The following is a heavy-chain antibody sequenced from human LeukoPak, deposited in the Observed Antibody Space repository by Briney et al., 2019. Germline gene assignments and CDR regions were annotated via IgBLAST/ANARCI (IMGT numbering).Heavy chain of an antibody. CDR1: GFTFSSYW. V-gene: IGHV3-7*01. D-gene: IGHD3-10*01. J-gene: IGHJ6*03. CDR2: IKQDGSEK. Sequence: PGGSLRLPCAASGFTFSSYWMSWVRQAPGKGLEWVANIKQDGSEKYYVDSVKGRFTISRDNAKNSLYLQMNSLRAEDTAVYYCARGWFGELLSTTLYYYYYMDVWGKGTTVTVSS. CDR3: ARGWFGELLSTTLYYYYYMDV.